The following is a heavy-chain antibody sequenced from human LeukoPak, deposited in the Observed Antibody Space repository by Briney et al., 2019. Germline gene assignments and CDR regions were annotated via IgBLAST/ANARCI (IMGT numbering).Heavy chain of an antibody. CDR2: IYYSGST. J-gene: IGHJ2*01. Sequence: SETLSLSCTVSGVSISSGGYYWGWIRQHPGKGLEWIGYIYYSGSTYYNPSLKSRVTISVDTSKNQFSLKLSSVTAAATAVYCCERAMVFWGRGTLVTVSS. V-gene: IGHV4-31*03. CDR3: ERAMVF. D-gene: IGHD3-10*01. CDR1: GVSISSGGYY.